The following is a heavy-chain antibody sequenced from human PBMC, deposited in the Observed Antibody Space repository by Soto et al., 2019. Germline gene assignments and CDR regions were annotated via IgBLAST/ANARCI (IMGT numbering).Heavy chain of an antibody. V-gene: IGHV1-8*01. Sequence: EASVKVSCKASGYTYTNLDINWVRQASGQGLEWMGWMNPHSDTGFAQKFQGRVTLTMDTPTSTVYMELTSLRFDDTAVYYCARYQIGEGFTAWGQGTPVTVSS. CDR2: MNPHSDT. J-gene: IGHJ5*02. CDR3: ARYQIGEGFTA. CDR1: GYTYTNLD.